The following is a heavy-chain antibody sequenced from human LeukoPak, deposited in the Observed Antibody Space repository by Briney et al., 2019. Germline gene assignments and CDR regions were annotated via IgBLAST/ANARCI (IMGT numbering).Heavy chain of an antibody. V-gene: IGHV3-30*18. CDR1: GFTFSNYD. CDR3: AKALAIAVALGDAFDI. Sequence: GGSLRLSCAASGFTFSNYDMHWVRQAPGKGLEWVAVLSYDESNKYSADSVKGRFTISRDNSKNTLYLQMNSLRAEDTAVYYCAKALAIAVALGDAFDIWGQGTMVTVSS. D-gene: IGHD6-19*01. J-gene: IGHJ3*02. CDR2: LSYDESNK.